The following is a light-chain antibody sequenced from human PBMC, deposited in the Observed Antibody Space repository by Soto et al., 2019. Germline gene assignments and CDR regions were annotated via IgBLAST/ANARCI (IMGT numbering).Light chain of an antibody. Sequence: EIVLTQSPGTLSLSPGERATISCRASQSISSTYLAWYQQKPGQAPRLLIYGASSRATGIADRFSGSGSGTDFTLTISRLEPEDFAIYYCHQYGISPPRTFGQGTKVEIK. V-gene: IGKV3-20*01. CDR2: GAS. J-gene: IGKJ1*01. CDR3: HQYGISPPRT. CDR1: QSISSTY.